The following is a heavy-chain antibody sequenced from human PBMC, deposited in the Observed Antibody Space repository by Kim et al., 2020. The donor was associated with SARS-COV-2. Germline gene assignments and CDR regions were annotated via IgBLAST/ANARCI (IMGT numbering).Heavy chain of an antibody. CDR3: ARDHSYYDFWSGYYIYYGMDV. J-gene: IGHJ6*02. Sequence: GGSLRLSCAASGFTFSSYWMSWVRQAPGKGLEWVANIKQDGSEKYYVDSVKGRFTISRDNAKNSLYLQMNSLRAEDTAVYYCARDHSYYDFWSGYYIYYGMDVWGQGTTVTVSS. V-gene: IGHV3-7*03. CDR1: GFTFSSYW. CDR2: IKQDGSEK. D-gene: IGHD3-3*01.